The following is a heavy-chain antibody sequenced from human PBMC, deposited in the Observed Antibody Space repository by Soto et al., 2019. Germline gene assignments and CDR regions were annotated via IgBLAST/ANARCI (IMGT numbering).Heavy chain of an antibody. Sequence: EVQLLESGGGLVQPGGSLRLSCAASGFTFSSYAMSLVRQATVKGLERVLAIIGRGGSTYYADSVKGRLTISRDNCKNTMSLKMNSMRDENRAVYYCAKDPYSGSLYVFVGWFDPWVQGTLVTVSS. D-gene: IGHD6-13*01. V-gene: IGHV3-23*01. CDR3: AKDPYSGSLYVFVGWFDP. J-gene: IGHJ5*02. CDR2: IIGRGGST. CDR1: GFTFSSYA.